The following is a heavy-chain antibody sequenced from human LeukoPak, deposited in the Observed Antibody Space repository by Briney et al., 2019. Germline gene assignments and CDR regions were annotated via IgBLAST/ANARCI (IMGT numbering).Heavy chain of an antibody. Sequence: SETLSLTCAVYGGSFSGYYWSWIRQPPGKGLEWIGEINHSGSTNYNPSFKGRVTISVDTSKNQFSLKLSSVTAADTAVYYCARRRGTYSSSFDYWGQGTLVTVSS. CDR3: ARRRGTYSSSFDY. J-gene: IGHJ4*02. D-gene: IGHD6-6*01. V-gene: IGHV4-34*01. CDR1: GGSFSGYY. CDR2: INHSGST.